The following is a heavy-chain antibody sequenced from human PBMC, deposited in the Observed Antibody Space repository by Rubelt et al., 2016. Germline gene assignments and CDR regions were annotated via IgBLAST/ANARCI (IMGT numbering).Heavy chain of an antibody. J-gene: IGHJ4*02. V-gene: IGHV3-9*01. CDR3: ARGYDSNSFDY. Sequence: EVQVVESGGDLVQPGRSLRLSCAASGFIFDDYAMHWVRQPPGKGLEWVSGINWNSGTIGYADSVKGRFTISRDNDKISRFLHMHSRRAEDTAVYYCARGYDSNSFDYWGQGTLVTVSS. CDR2: INWNSGTI. D-gene: IGHD5-12*01. CDR1: GFIFDDYA.